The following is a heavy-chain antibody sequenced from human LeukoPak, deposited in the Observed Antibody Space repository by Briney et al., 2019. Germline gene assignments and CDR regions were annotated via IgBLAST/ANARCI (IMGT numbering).Heavy chain of an antibody. Sequence: SETLSLTCTVSGGSISSDYWSWIRQPPGKGLEWIGYIYYSGSINYNPSLKSRVTMSLDTSKNQFSLKLSSVTAADTAVYYCAREEVPHGFDIWGQGTMVTVSS. CDR2: IYYSGSI. CDR3: AREEVPHGFDI. CDR1: GGSISSDY. J-gene: IGHJ3*02. V-gene: IGHV4-59*01.